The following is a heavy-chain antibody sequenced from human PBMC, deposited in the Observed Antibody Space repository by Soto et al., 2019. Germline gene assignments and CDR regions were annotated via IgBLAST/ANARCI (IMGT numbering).Heavy chain of an antibody. CDR2: IIPILGIA. CDR1: GGTFISYT. J-gene: IGHJ5*02. V-gene: IGHV1-69*02. D-gene: IGHD4-17*01. CDR3: ARCTVTTLNWFDL. Sequence: GASVKVSCKTSGGTFISYTISWVLQPPGQGLEWMGRIIPILGIANYAQNFQGRVTITADKSTRPAYMELSSLRSEVTAVYYCARCTVTTLNWFDLWGQGTLVTVSS.